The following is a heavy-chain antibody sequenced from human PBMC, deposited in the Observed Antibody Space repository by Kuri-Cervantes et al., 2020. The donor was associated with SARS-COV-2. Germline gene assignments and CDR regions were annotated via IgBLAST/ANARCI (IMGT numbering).Heavy chain of an antibody. D-gene: IGHD3-16*01. J-gene: IGHJ3*02. CDR3: ARWRGGTDAFDI. CDR1: GYTFTSYD. CDR2: MNPNSGNT. Sequence: ASVKVSCKASGYTFTSYDINWVRQATGQGLEWVGWMNPNSGNTGYAQKFQGRVTITRNTSISTAYMELSSLRSEDTAVYYCARWRGGTDAFDIWGQGTMVTVSS. V-gene: IGHV1-8*03.